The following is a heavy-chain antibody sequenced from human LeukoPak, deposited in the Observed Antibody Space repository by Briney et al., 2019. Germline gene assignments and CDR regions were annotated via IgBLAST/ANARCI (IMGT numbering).Heavy chain of an antibody. CDR3: AKVLGSSSWYSLGY. Sequence: QPGGSLRLSCAASGFTFSSYAMHWVRQAPGKGLEWVAVISYDGSNKYYADSVKGRFTISRVNSKNTLYLRMNSLRAEDTALYYCAKVLGSSSWYSLGYWGQGTLVTVSS. J-gene: IGHJ4*02. CDR2: ISYDGSNK. CDR1: GFTFSSYA. D-gene: IGHD6-13*01. V-gene: IGHV3-30-3*01.